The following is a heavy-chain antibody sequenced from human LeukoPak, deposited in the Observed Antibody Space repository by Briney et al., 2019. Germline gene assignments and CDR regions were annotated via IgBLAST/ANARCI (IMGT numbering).Heavy chain of an antibody. D-gene: IGHD5-12*01. CDR1: GGAISTSY. CDR3: ARLKPVAILDY. V-gene: IGHV4-59*08. Sequence: SETLSLTCTVSGGAISTSYWSWIRQPPGKGLEWIGHMYYSGITNYNPSLKSRVAMTIDTSKNQFSLKLNSVTAADTAVYYCARLKPVAILDYWGQGTLVTVSP. CDR2: MYYSGIT. J-gene: IGHJ4*02.